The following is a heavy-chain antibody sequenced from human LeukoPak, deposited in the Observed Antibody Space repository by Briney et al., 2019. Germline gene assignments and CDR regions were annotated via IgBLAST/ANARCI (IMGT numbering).Heavy chain of an antibody. Sequence: GGSLRLSCAASGFTFSSYSMHWVRQAPGKGLEWVAVIWYDGSNKYYADSVKGRFTISRDNSRNTLYLQMNSLRAEDTAVYYCARDSDHLAFDLWGRGTLVTVSS. CDR3: ARDSDHLAFDL. CDR1: GFTFSSYS. V-gene: IGHV3-33*01. J-gene: IGHJ2*01. CDR2: IWYDGSNK. D-gene: IGHD1-14*01.